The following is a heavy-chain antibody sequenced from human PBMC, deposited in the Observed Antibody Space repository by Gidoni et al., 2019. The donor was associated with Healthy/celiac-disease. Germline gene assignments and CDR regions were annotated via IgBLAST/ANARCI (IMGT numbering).Heavy chain of an antibody. CDR2: ISAYNVNT. V-gene: IGHV1-18*04. Sequence: QVQLVQSGAEVKKPGASVKVSCKASGYTFTSYGISWVRQAPGQGLEWMGWISAYNVNTNYAQKLQGRVTMTTDSSTITAYLELRSLRSDDTAVYYCARPTVTTRYGGLGMDVWCQGTTVTVSS. J-gene: IGHJ6*02. CDR3: ARPTVTTRYGGLGMDV. CDR1: GYTFTSYG. D-gene: IGHD4-4*01.